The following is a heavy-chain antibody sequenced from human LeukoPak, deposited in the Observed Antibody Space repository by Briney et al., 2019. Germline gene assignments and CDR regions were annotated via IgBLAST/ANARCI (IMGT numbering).Heavy chain of an antibody. J-gene: IGHJ4*02. Sequence: PGRSLRLSCAASGFTFDDYVMHWVRQAPGKGLEWVSGISWNSGSIGYADSVKGRFTIFRDNAKNSLYLQMNSLRAEDTALYYCAKSGASYDRYYFDYWGQGTLVTVSS. CDR1: GFTFDDYV. CDR2: ISWNSGSI. D-gene: IGHD3-22*01. V-gene: IGHV3-9*01. CDR3: AKSGASYDRYYFDY.